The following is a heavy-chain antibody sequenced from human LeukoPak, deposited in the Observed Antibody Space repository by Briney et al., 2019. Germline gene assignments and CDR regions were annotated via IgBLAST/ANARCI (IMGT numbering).Heavy chain of an antibody. CDR1: GGSISSSSYN. J-gene: IGHJ3*02. CDR2: IYDSGST. Sequence: SETLSLTCTVSGGSISSSSYNWGWIRQPPGKGLEWIGSIYDSGSTYYNPSLKSRVTISVDTSKNQFSLKLSSVAAADTAVYYCARVEVDYAFDIWGQGTMVTVSS. V-gene: IGHV4-39*07. CDR3: ARVEVDYAFDI. D-gene: IGHD2-15*01.